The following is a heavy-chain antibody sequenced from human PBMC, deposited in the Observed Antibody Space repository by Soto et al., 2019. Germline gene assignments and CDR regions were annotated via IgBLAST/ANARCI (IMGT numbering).Heavy chain of an antibody. CDR1: GYTFTNYF. Sequence: ASVKVSCKTSGYTFTNYFIHWVRQAPGQGLEWMGIINPNADSTNYAQKFQGRVTVTRDTSTSTAYMELSSLRSEDTAVYYCARDPYYYDGSGYSPLYYWGQGTLVTVSS. CDR2: INPNADST. CDR3: ARDPYYYDGSGYSPLYY. D-gene: IGHD3-22*01. V-gene: IGHV1-46*01. J-gene: IGHJ4*02.